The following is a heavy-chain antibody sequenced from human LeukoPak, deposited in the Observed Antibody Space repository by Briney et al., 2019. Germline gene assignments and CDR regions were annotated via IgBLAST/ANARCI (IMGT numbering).Heavy chain of an antibody. V-gene: IGHV4-39*07. CDR1: GGSISSSSYY. D-gene: IGHD6-19*01. J-gene: IGHJ3*02. CDR2: IYYSGST. CDR3: ASQQSSGWFGDAFDI. Sequence: SETLSLTCTVSGGSISSSSYYWGWIRQPPGEGLEWIGSIYYSGSTYYNPSLKSRVTISVDTSKNQFSLKLSSVTAADTAVYYCASQQSSGWFGDAFDIWGQGTMVTVSS.